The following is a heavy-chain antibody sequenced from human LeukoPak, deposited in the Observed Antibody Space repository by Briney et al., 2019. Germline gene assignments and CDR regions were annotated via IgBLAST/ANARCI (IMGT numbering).Heavy chain of an antibody. CDR2: IYYSGST. Sequence: SETLSLTCGVSGYSSSSSYYWGWIRQPPGKGLEWIGSIYYSGSTYYNPSLKSRVTISVDTSKNQFSLKLSSVTAADTAVYYCAREPRAAAAGNHWFDPWGQGTPVTVSS. D-gene: IGHD6-13*01. CDR3: AREPRAAAAGNHWFDP. V-gene: IGHV4-39*07. CDR1: GYSSSSSYY. J-gene: IGHJ5*02.